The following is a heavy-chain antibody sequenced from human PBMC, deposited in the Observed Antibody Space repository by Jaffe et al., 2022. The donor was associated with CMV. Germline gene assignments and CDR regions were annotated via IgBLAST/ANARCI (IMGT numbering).Heavy chain of an antibody. Sequence: QVQLVQSGAEVKKPGASVKVSCKVSGYTLTELSMHWVRQAPGKGLEWMGGFDPEDGETIYAQKFQGRVTMTEDTSTDTAYMELSSLRSEDTAVYYCATDRRGGRITIFGVVRARVGWFDPWGQGTLVTVSS. D-gene: IGHD3-3*01. V-gene: IGHV1-24*01. CDR1: GYTLTELS. CDR3: ATDRRGGRITIFGVVRARVGWFDP. CDR2: FDPEDGET. J-gene: IGHJ5*02.